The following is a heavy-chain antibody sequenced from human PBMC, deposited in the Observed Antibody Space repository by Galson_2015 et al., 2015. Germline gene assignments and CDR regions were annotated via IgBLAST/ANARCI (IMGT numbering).Heavy chain of an antibody. CDR3: ARGARFTMVRGVITLDY. J-gene: IGHJ4*02. V-gene: IGHV4-31*03. CDR1: GASISSGDYY. CDR2: IYYSGST. Sequence: TLSLTCTVSGASISSGDYYWSWIRQHPGKGLEWIGYIYYSGSTYYNPSLRSRLTISIDTSKNQFSLKLSSVTAADTAVYYCARGARFTMVRGVITLDYWGQGTLVTVSS. D-gene: IGHD3-10*01.